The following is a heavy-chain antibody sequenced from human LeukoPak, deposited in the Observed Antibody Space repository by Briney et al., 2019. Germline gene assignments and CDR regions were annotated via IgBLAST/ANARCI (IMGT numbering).Heavy chain of an antibody. J-gene: IGHJ6*04. CDR1: GFTFSSYW. CDR2: IKQDGSEK. V-gene: IGHV3-7*01. D-gene: IGHD2-8*01. CDR3: AKDRCSNGIGCYYYSMDV. Sequence: GGSLRLSCAASGFTFSSYWMSWVRQAPGKGLEWVANIKQDGSEKYYVDSVKGRFTISRDNAKNSLYLQMNSLRAEDTAVYYCAKDRCSNGIGCYYYSMDVWGKGTTVTISP.